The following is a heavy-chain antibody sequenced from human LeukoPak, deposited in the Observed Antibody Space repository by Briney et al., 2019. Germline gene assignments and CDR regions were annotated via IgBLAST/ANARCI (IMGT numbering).Heavy chain of an antibody. D-gene: IGHD3-22*01. J-gene: IGHJ3*02. CDR3: AKARPTALFTLYDSSGYWGTGGAFDI. CDR1: GFTFSSYA. CDR2: ISGSGGST. V-gene: IGHV3-23*01. Sequence: LPGGSLRLSCAASGFTFSSYAMSWVRQAPGKGLEWVSAISGSGGSTYYADSVKGRFTISRDNSKNTPYLQMNSLRAEDTAVYYCAKARPTALFTLYDSSGYWGTGGAFDIWGQGTMVTVSS.